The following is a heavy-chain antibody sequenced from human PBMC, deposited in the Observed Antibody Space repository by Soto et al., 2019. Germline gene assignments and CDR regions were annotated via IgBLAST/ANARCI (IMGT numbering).Heavy chain of an antibody. CDR3: ARVPSLLNLLPYYGMDV. Sequence: GASVKVSCKASGYTFTSYGISWVRQAPGQGLEWMGWISAYNGNTNYAQKLQGRVTMTTDTSTGTAYMELRSLRSDDTAVYYCARVPSLLNLLPYYGMDVWGQGTTVTVSS. D-gene: IGHD2-2*02. CDR1: GYTFTSYG. CDR2: ISAYNGNT. V-gene: IGHV1-18*04. J-gene: IGHJ6*02.